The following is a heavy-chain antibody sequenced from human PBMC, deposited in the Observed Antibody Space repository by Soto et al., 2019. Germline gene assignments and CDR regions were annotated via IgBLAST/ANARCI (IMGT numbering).Heavy chain of an antibody. CDR1: GDSVVSASYY. D-gene: IGHD5-18*01. CDR3: ARDIRGYSRAFDY. Sequence: SETLSLTCTVSGDSVVSASYYCTWIRQPPGEGLEWIGYISATGSTNYNPSLKSRLTISVDTSKNQFSLRLSSVTAADTAVYYCARDIRGYSRAFDYWGQGTLVTVSS. CDR2: ISATGST. J-gene: IGHJ4*02. V-gene: IGHV4-61*01.